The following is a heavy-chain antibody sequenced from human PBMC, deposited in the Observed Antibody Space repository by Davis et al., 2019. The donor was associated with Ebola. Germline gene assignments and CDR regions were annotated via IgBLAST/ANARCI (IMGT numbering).Heavy chain of an antibody. Sequence: GESLRLSCAASGFTFSSYAMHWVRQAPGKGLEYVSAISSNGGSTYYADSVKGRFTISRDNSKNTLYLQMGSLRAEDMAVYYCARGAAAGMGWYFDYWGQGTLVTVSS. J-gene: IGHJ4*02. CDR3: ARGAAAGMGWYFDY. CDR2: ISSNGGST. D-gene: IGHD6-13*01. V-gene: IGHV3-64*02. CDR1: GFTFSSYA.